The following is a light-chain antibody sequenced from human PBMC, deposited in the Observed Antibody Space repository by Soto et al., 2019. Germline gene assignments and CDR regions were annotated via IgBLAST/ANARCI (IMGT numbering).Light chain of an antibody. V-gene: IGKV1-5*03. Sequence: DIQMTQSPSTLSASVGDTVTITCRASQTIGTWLAWYQQKPAKAPKLLIYKASTLESGVPSRFSGRGSGTEFTLTISSLQADDFATYYCQQYNDLSTFGGGTKVEIK. CDR3: QQYNDLST. CDR1: QTIGTW. CDR2: KAS. J-gene: IGKJ4*01.